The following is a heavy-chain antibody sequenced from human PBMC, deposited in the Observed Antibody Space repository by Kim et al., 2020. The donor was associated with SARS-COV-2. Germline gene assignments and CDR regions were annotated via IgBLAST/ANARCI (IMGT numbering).Heavy chain of an antibody. CDR2: IIPIFGTA. D-gene: IGHD6-13*01. J-gene: IGHJ6*02. V-gene: IGHV1-69*13. CDR3: ARGGAAAGTGVWYYYGMDV. CDR1: GGTFSSYA. Sequence: SVKVSCKASGGTFSSYAISWVRQAPGQGLEWMGGIIPIFGTANYAQKFQGRVTITADESTSTAYMELSSLRSEDTAVYYCARGGAAAGTGVWYYYGMDVWGQGTTVTVSS.